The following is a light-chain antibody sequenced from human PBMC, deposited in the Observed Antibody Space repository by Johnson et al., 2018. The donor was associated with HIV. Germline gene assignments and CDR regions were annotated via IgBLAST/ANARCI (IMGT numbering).Light chain of an antibody. CDR2: DNN. CDR3: GTWDSSLRAYV. V-gene: IGLV1-51*01. J-gene: IGLJ1*01. Sequence: QAVLTQPPSVSAAPGQKVTISCSGSSSNIASNYVSWYQQIPGTAPKLLIYDNNKRPSGIPDRFSASKSATSAALGITGLQTGDEADYYCGTWDSSLRAYVFGTGTTVTVL. CDR1: SSNIASNY.